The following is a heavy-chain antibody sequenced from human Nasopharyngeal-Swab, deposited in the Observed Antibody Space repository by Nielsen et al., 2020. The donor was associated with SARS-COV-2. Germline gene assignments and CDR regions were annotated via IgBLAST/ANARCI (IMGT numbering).Heavy chain of an antibody. V-gene: IGHV3-21*01. CDR2: ISSSSSYI. CDR3: VRDNSGWLNWFHP. J-gene: IGHJ5*02. D-gene: IGHD6-19*01. CDR1: GFTFSSYS. Sequence: GGSLRLSCAASGFTFSSYSMNWVRQAPGKGLEWVSSISSSSSYIYYADSVKGRFTISRDNAKNSLYMQMNSLRAEDTAVYYCVRDNSGWLNWFHPWGQGTLVTVSS.